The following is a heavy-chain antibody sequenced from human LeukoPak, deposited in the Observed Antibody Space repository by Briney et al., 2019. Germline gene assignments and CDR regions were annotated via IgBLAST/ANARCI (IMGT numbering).Heavy chain of an antibody. CDR3: ARRTRGAPTDY. Sequence: ASVKVSCKASGYTFTTYDLNWVRQATGQGLEWMGWMNPNSGNTGYAQKFQGSVTMTRNISITTAYMELSNLTSEDTAVYYCARRTRGAPTDYWGQGTLVTVSS. V-gene: IGHV1-8*01. CDR1: GYTFTTYD. J-gene: IGHJ4*02. CDR2: MNPNSGNT. D-gene: IGHD3-10*01.